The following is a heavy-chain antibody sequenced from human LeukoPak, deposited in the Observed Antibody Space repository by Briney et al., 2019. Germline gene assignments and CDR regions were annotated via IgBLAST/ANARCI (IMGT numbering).Heavy chain of an antibody. CDR2: ISGSGGST. J-gene: IGHJ6*03. Sequence: GGSLRLSCAASGFTFDDYGMSWVRQVPGKGLEWVSAISGSGGSTYYADSVKGRFTISRDNSKNTLYLQMNSLRAEDTAVYYWAVPPNRYMDVWGKGTTVTISS. D-gene: IGHD1-14*01. CDR3: AVPPNRYMDV. CDR1: GFTFDDYG. V-gene: IGHV3-23*01.